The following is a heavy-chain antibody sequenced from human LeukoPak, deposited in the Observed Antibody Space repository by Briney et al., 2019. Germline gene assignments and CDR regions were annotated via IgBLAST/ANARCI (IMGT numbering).Heavy chain of an antibody. CDR1: GFIFNNYG. V-gene: IGHV3-23*01. J-gene: IGHJ4*02. CDR2: ISGSGPST. Sequence: GSLSLSCAASGFIFNNYGMSWVRQAPGKGLEWVSSISGSGPSTAYADSVKGRFTISRDKSKNTLYLQMNSLKVEDTAVYYCARLPTFYFDSSHYHYDYWGRGTQVTVSS. CDR3: ARLPTFYFDSSHYHYDY. D-gene: IGHD3-22*01.